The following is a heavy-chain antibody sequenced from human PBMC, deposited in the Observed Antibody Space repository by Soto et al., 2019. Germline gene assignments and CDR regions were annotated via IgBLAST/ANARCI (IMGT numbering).Heavy chain of an antibody. Sequence: VGSLRLSCAASGFTFSSYWMSWVRQAPGKGLEWVANIKQDGSEKYYVDSVKGRFTISRDNAKNSLYLQMNSLRAEDTAVYYCAGTSVVVPAAAKGGLDYYYGMDVWGQGTTVTVSS. J-gene: IGHJ6*02. D-gene: IGHD2-2*01. V-gene: IGHV3-7*01. CDR3: AGTSVVVPAAAKGGLDYYYGMDV. CDR1: GFTFSSYW. CDR2: IKQDGSEK.